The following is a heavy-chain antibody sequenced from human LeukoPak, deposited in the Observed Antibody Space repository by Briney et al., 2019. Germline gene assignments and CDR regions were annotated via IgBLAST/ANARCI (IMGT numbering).Heavy chain of an antibody. J-gene: IGHJ4*02. V-gene: IGHV4-59*08. Sequence: SETLSLTCTVSGGSISSYYWSWIRQPPGTGLEWIGYIYYSGSTNYNPSLKSRVTISVDTSKNQFSLKLSSVTAADTAVYYCASEGTNCTNGVCYRGDYWGQGTLVTVSS. CDR2: IYYSGST. D-gene: IGHD2-8*01. CDR3: ASEGTNCTNGVCYRGDY. CDR1: GGSISSYY.